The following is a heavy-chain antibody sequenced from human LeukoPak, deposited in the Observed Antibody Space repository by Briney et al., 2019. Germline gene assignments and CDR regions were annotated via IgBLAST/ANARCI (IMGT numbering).Heavy chain of an antibody. D-gene: IGHD1-26*01. CDR2: INHSGST. CDR3: AMRVGATNTLDY. J-gene: IGHJ4*02. V-gene: IGHV4-34*01. Sequence: SETLSLTSAVYGGSFSGYYWSWIRQPPGKGLEWIGEINHSGSTNYNPSLKSRVTISVDTSKNQFSLKLSSVTAADTAVYYCAMRVGATNTLDYWGQGTLVTVSS. CDR1: GGSFSGYY.